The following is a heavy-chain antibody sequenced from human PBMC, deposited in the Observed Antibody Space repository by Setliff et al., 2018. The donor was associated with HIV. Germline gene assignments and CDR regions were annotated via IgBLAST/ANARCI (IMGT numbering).Heavy chain of an antibody. CDR3: ATDRDDTGGYYRCA. CDR1: GYTFTDYY. D-gene: IGHD3-22*01. Sequence: RASVKVSCKASGYTFTDYYMYWVQQAPGKGLEWMGRVDPEDGETIYAEKFQGRVTITADTSTDTAYMELSSLRSEDTAVYYCATDRDDTGGYYRCAWGQGTLVTGSS. J-gene: IGHJ5*02. V-gene: IGHV1-69-2*01. CDR2: VDPEDGET.